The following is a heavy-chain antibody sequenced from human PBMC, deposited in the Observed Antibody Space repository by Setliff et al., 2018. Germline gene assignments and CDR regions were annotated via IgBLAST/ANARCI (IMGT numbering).Heavy chain of an antibody. CDR3: ARRVGSVGIQLPDY. V-gene: IGHV1-8*02. J-gene: IGHJ4*02. CDR2: MNPNSGNT. Sequence: ASVKVSCKASGYSFSTYDINWVRQAAGQGLEWMGWMNPNSGNTGYAQKFQGRVTMTRNTSISTAYMELSSLRSEDTAVYYCARRVGSVGIQLPDYWGQGTLVTVSS. CDR1: GYSFSTYD. D-gene: IGHD5-18*01.